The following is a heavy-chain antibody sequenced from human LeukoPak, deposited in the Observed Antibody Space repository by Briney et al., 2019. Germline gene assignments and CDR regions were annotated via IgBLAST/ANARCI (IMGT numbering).Heavy chain of an antibody. J-gene: IGHJ4*02. D-gene: IGHD3-22*01. CDR2: IRSKANRYAT. Sequence: PGGSLRLSCAASGVTFSGSAMHWVRQASGKGLEGVGRIRSKANRYATGYAASVKGRFNISRDDSKNTAYLQMNSLKTEDTAVYYCTTYDSSGYDYSDYWGQGTLVTVSS. CDR3: TTYDSSGYDYSDY. CDR1: GVTFSGSA. V-gene: IGHV3-73*01.